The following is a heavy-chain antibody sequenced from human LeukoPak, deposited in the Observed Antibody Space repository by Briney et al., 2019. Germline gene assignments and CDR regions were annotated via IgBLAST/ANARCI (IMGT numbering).Heavy chain of an antibody. CDR3: AKDASLYSSSRGYFDY. Sequence: GGSLGLSCAGSGFTFGSYAMNWVGQAPGRGLGGGAFIRYDGSSKYYADSVKGRFTISRDTSKNTLSLQMNSLRAEDTALYYCAKDASLYSSSRGYFDYWGQGTLVTVSS. D-gene: IGHD6-13*01. CDR2: IRYDGSSK. V-gene: IGHV3-30*02. J-gene: IGHJ4*02. CDR1: GFTFGSYA.